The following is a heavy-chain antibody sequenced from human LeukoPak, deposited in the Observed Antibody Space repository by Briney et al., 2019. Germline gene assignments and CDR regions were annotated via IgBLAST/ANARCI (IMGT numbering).Heavy chain of an antibody. CDR2: INPNSGDT. J-gene: IGHJ3*02. V-gene: IGHV1-2*02. CDR3: ARGPTLGLDI. CDR1: GYTFTAYY. Sequence: ASVKVSCRASGYTFTAYYIHWVRQAPGQGLEWMGWINPNSGDTTLLQRFQGRVTMTRDTSIITAYMELSSLTSDDTGMYYCARGPTLGLDIWGQGTMVTVPS.